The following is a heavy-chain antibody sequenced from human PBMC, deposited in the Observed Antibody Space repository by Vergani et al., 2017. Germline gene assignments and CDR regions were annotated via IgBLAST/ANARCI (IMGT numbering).Heavy chain of an antibody. CDR1: GYTFTSYA. CDR3: AQLGLAAPGQYDYYYYGMDV. CDR2: INAGNGNT. J-gene: IGHJ6*02. V-gene: IGHV1-3*01. Sequence: QVQLVQSGAEVKKPGASVKVSCKASGYTFTSYAMHWVRQAPGQRLEWMGWINAGNGNTKYSQKFQGRVTITRDTSASTAYMELSSLRSEDTAVYYCAQLGLAAPGQYDYYYYGMDVWGQGTTVTVSS. D-gene: IGHD5-18*01.